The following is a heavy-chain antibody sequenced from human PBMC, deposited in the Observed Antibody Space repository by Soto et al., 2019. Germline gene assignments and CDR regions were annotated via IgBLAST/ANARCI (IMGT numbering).Heavy chain of an antibody. Sequence: PGGSLRLSCAASGFTFINYAMSWVRQAPGKGLEWVSTISGSGGSTYYADSVKGRLTISRDNSKNTLYLQMNSLRAEDTAIFYCAKGTSGAREVVVLDVWGQGTTVTVSS. CDR1: GFTFINYA. D-gene: IGHD3-22*01. CDR2: ISGSGGST. J-gene: IGHJ6*02. CDR3: AKGTSGAREVVVLDV. V-gene: IGHV3-23*01.